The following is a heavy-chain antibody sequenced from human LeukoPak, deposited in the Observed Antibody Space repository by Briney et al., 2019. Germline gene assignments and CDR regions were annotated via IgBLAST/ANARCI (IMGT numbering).Heavy chain of an antibody. CDR3: ARDCITIKSRNPFYYMDV. CDR2: INAYNGNT. Sequence: ASVKVSCKASGYTFTSYGISWVRQAPGQGLEWMGWINAYNGNTNYAQKLQGRVTMTTDTSTSTAYMELRSLRSDDTAVYYCARDCITIKSRNPFYYMDVWGKGTTVTVSS. D-gene: IGHD3-3*01. CDR1: GYTFTSYG. J-gene: IGHJ6*03. V-gene: IGHV1-18*01.